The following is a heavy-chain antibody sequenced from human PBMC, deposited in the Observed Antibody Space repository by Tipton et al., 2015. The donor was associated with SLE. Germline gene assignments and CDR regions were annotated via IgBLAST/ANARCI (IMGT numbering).Heavy chain of an antibody. CDR1: GDSIDMNSHY. CDR2: IYYSGNT. J-gene: IGHJ4*02. D-gene: IGHD6-19*01. V-gene: IGHV4-39*07. CDR3: ANFGSGGFDY. Sequence: TLSLTCAVSGDSIDMNSHYWGWIRQPPGKGLEWIGSIYYSGNTYHNPSLKSRVTISIDTSKNQFSLNLNSVTAADTAVYYCANFGSGGFDYWGQGILVTVSS.